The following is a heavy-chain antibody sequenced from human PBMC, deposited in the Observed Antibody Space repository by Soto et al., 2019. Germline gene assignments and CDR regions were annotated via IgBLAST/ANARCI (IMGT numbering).Heavy chain of an antibody. CDR1: GFTFTNYA. V-gene: IGHV3-23*01. D-gene: IGHD5-12*01. CDR2: ISNSGGST. Sequence: PGGSLRLSCAASGFTFTNYAMTWVRQAPGKGLEWVSAISNSGGSTFYADSVRGRFTISRDNSKNTLALQMNSLRAEDTAVYYCARDDSGWDYWGQGTLVTVSS. CDR3: ARDDSGWDY. J-gene: IGHJ4*02.